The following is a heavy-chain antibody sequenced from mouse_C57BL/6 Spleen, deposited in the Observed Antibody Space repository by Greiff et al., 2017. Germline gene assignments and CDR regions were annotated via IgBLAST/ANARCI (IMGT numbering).Heavy chain of an antibody. CDR3: ARGHYGSWYFDV. D-gene: IGHD1-1*01. CDR1: GYTFTSYW. J-gene: IGHJ1*03. Sequence: VQLQQPGAELVKPGASVKLSCKASGYTFTSYWMHWVKQRPGQGLEWIGMIHPNSGSTNYNEKFKSKATLTVDKSSSTAYMQISSLTSEDSAVYYCARGHYGSWYFDVWGTGTTVTVSS. V-gene: IGHV1-64*01. CDR2: IHPNSGST.